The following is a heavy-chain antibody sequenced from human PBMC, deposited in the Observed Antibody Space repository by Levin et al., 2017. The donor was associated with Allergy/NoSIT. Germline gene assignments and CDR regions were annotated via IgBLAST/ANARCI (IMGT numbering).Heavy chain of an antibody. CDR1: GFTFSDYY. J-gene: IGHJ5*02. Sequence: LSLTCAASGFTFSDYYMSWIRQAPGKGLEWVSYISFSGSTIYYADSVKGRFTISRDNAKNSLYLQMNSLRAEDTAVYYCARDGEDDFWSGYYEYNWFDPWGQGTLVTVSS. CDR3: ARDGEDDFWSGYYEYNWFDP. V-gene: IGHV3-11*01. CDR2: ISFSGSTI. D-gene: IGHD3-3*01.